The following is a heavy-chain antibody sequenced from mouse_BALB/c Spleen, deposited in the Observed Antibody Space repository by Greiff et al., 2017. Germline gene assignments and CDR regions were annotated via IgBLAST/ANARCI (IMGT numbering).Heavy chain of an antibody. CDR1: GFTFSSYG. Sequence: EVHLVESGGDLVKPGGSLKLSCAASGFTFSSYGMSWVRQTPDKRLEWVATISSGGSYTYYPDSVKGRFTISRDNAKNTLYLQMSSLKSEDTAMYYCAREENYYGSSYWDYWGQGTTLTVSS. D-gene: IGHD1-1*01. CDR3: AREENYYGSSYWDY. CDR2: ISSGGSYT. J-gene: IGHJ2*01. V-gene: IGHV5-6*01.